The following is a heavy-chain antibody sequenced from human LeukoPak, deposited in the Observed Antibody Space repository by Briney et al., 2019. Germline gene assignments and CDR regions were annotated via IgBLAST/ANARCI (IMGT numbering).Heavy chain of an antibody. J-gene: IGHJ4*02. CDR3: ASPAKYSDTWYFDY. V-gene: IGHV3-7*01. CDR2: IKGDGSEK. CDR1: GFTFSSYW. Sequence: GESLRLSCAASGFTFSSYWMSWVRQAPGKGLEWVANIKGDGSEKYYVDSVKGRFTISRDNAKNSLYLQMNSLRAEDTAVYYCASPAKYSDTWYFDYWGQGTLVTASS. D-gene: IGHD6-6*01.